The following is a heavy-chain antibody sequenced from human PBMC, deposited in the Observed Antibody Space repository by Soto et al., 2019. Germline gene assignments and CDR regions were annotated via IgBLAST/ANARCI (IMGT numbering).Heavy chain of an antibody. Sequence: PGESLKISCKVTGYNFIDYWIGWVRQMPGKGLEWMGIIFPADSEARFSPPFQGQVTMSVDKSNSTAYLLWRSLKASDSGMYFCVRRGHLASTARAFEMWGQGTMVTVSS. CDR2: IFPADSEA. CDR3: VRRGHLASTARAFEM. CDR1: GYNFIDYW. J-gene: IGHJ3*02. D-gene: IGHD2-21*02. V-gene: IGHV5-51*01.